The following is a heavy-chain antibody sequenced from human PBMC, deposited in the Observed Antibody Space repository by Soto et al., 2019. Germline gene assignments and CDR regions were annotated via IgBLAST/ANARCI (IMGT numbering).Heavy chain of an antibody. J-gene: IGHJ3*02. CDR1: GGTFSSYA. CDR2: IIPIFGTA. V-gene: IGHV1-69*13. Sequence: ASVKVSCKASGGTFSSYAISWVRQAPGQGLEWMGGIIPIFGTANYAQKFQGRVTITADESTSTAYMELSSLRSEDTAVYYCARAVDYGGNSDAFDIWGQGTMVTVSS. CDR3: ARAVDYGGNSDAFDI. D-gene: IGHD4-17*01.